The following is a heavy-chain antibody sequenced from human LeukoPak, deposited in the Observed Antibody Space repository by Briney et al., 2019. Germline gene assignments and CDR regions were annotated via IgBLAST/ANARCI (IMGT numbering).Heavy chain of an antibody. Sequence: PGGSLRLSCAASGFTFSSHWMHWVRQAPGKGLFWVSRIDSDGSTTTYADSVKGRFTISRDNAKNTLYLHMNRLRVEDTAVYYCRAAVTGNDYWGQGTLVTVSS. CDR1: GFTFSSHW. CDR3: RAAVTGNDY. V-gene: IGHV3-74*01. CDR2: IDSDGSTT. J-gene: IGHJ4*02. D-gene: IGHD6-19*01.